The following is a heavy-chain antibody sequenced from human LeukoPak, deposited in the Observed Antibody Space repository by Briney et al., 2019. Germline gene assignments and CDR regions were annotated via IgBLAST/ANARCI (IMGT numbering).Heavy chain of an antibody. Sequence: SSETLSLTCTVSGDSVSSTGYYWGWIRQPPGKGLEWIGTIYYSGSTYYNPSLRSRFTMSEDTSRNQFSLRLSSVNPATPAVYSFPKPGPRYSLISVLYPFIVGGQGQWSPSRQ. D-gene: IGHD2-15*01. CDR3: PKPGPRYSLISVLYPFIV. V-gene: IGHV4-39*01. CDR1: GDSVSSTGYY. CDR2: IYYSGST. J-gene: IGHJ3*01.